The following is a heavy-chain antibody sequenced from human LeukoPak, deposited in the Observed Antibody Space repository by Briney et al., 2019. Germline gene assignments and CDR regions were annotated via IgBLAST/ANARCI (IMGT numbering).Heavy chain of an antibody. CDR1: GFTFSSYS. Sequence: PGGSLRLSCAASGFTFSSYSMNWVRQAPGKGLEWVSSISSSSSYICYADSVKGRFTISRDNAKNSLYLQMNSLRAEDTAVYYCARGLLLWFGELSLLDAFDIWGQGTMVTVSS. J-gene: IGHJ3*02. CDR2: ISSSSSYI. D-gene: IGHD3-10*01. V-gene: IGHV3-21*01. CDR3: ARGLLLWFGELSLLDAFDI.